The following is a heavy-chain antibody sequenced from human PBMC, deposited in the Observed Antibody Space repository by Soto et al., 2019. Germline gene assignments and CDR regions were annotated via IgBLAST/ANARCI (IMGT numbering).Heavy chain of an antibody. CDR2: INAGNGNT. V-gene: IGHV1-3*01. D-gene: IGHD1-26*01. CDR1: GYTFANYA. Sequence: QVRLVQSGTEVKKPGAAVMVSCKATGYTFANYAIHWVRQAPGQAFEWMGWINAGNGNTRNSQKFQGRVAFTRGTVAATAHLELRSLRVEERAVYLCGRDVSGWVPTNGLFAVGVWCQGTKVCVSS. J-gene: IGHJ6*02. CDR3: GRDVSGWVPTNGLFAVGV.